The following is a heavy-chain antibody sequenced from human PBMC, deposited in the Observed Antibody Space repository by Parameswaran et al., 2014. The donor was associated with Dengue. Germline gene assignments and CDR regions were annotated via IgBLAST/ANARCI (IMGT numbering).Heavy chain of an antibody. CDR2: IIPIFGTA. J-gene: IGHJ6*03. Sequence: WVRQAPGQGFEWMGGIIPIFGTANYAQKFQGRVTITADESTSTAYMELSSLRSEDTAVYYCARGAKIWSGYLYYYYYYMDVWGKGTTVTVSS. V-gene: IGHV1-69*01. CDR3: ARGAKIWSGYLYYYYYYMDV. D-gene: IGHD3-3*01.